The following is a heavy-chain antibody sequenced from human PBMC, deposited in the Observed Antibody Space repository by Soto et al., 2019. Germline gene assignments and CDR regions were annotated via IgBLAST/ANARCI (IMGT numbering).Heavy chain of an antibody. D-gene: IGHD6-19*01. J-gene: IGHJ4*02. CDR1: GYTFTSYD. CDR2: MNPNSGNT. CDR3: ARSWAVAGTGTAEIDY. V-gene: IGHV1-8*01. Sequence: ASVKVSCKASGYTFTSYDINWVRKATGQGLEWMGWMNPNSGNTGYAQKFQGRVTMTRNTSISTAYMELSSLRSEDTAVYYCARSWAVAGTGTAEIDYWGQGTLVTVSS.